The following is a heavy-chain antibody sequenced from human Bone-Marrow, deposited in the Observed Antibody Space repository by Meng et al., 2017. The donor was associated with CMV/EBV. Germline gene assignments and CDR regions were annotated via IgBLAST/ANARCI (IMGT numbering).Heavy chain of an antibody. CDR1: GFTFSSYA. V-gene: IGHV3-30*04. CDR2: ISYDGSNK. J-gene: IGHJ3*02. D-gene: IGHD2-2*01. Sequence: GESLKISCAASGFTFSSYAMHWVRQAPGKGLEWVAVISYDGSNKYYADSVKGRFTISRDNSKNTLYLQMNSLRAEDTAVYYCARDKYQLPHNDAFDIWGQGTMVTVSS. CDR3: ARDKYQLPHNDAFDI.